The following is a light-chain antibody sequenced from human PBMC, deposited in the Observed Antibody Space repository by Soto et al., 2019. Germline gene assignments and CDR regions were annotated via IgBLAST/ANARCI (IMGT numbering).Light chain of an antibody. CDR3: CSYAGSFTWV. CDR1: SSDVGGYNY. CDR2: DVS. V-gene: IGLV2-11*01. J-gene: IGLJ3*02. Sequence: QSVLTQPRSVSGSPGQSVTISCTGTSSDVGGYNYVSWYQQHPGKAPKLLIYDVSERPSGVPDRFSASKSGNTASLTISGLQAEDEADYYCCSYAGSFTWVFGGGTQLTVL.